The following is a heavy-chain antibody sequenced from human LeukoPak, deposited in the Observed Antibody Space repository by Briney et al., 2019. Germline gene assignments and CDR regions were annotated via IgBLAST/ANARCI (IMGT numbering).Heavy chain of an antibody. CDR3: ARDRSIVGATSYFDY. Sequence: PGGSLRLSCAASGFTFSSYGMHWFRQAPGKGLEWVAVISYDGSNKYYADSVKGRFTISRDNSKNTLYLQMNSLRAEDTAVYYCARDRSIVGATSYFDYWGQGTLVTVSS. V-gene: IGHV3-30*19. CDR1: GFTFSSYG. J-gene: IGHJ4*02. D-gene: IGHD1-26*01. CDR2: ISYDGSNK.